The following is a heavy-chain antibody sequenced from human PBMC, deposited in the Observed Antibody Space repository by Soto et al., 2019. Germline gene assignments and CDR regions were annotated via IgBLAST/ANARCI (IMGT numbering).Heavy chain of an antibody. CDR2: IIPILGIA. CDR1: GGTFSSYT. Sequence: QVQLVQSGAEVKKPGSSVKVSCKASGGTFSSYTISWVRQAPGQGLEWMGRIIPILGIANYAQKFQGRVTITAEKSTSTAYMELSSLRSEDTAVYYCARDDIVVVPAAMGGEGYWGQGTLVTVSS. J-gene: IGHJ4*02. D-gene: IGHD2-2*01. CDR3: ARDDIVVVPAAMGGEGY. V-gene: IGHV1-69*08.